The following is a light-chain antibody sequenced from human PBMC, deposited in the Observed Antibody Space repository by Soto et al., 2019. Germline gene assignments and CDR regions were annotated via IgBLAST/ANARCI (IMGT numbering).Light chain of an antibody. CDR1: QSVSNF. J-gene: IGKJ4*01. CDR2: DAS. V-gene: IGKV3-11*01. CDR3: QQRSNWLT. Sequence: EIVLTQSPATLSLSPGERATLSCRASQSVSNFLAWYQQKPDQAPRLLIYDASNRATGIPARFSGSGAGTGFTLTISSLEPEDFAFYYCQQRSNWLTFGGGTKVEIK.